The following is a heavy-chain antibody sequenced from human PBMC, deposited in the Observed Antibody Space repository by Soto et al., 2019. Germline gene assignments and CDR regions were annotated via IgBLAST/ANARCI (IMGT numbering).Heavy chain of an antibody. CDR1: GGSISSSSYY. D-gene: IGHD6-6*01. Sequence: PSETLSLTCTVSGGSISSSSYYWGWTRQPPGKGLEWIGSIYYSGSTYYNPSLKSRVTISVDTSKNQFSLKLSSVTAADTAVYYCARLSYSSSSGIDYWGQGTLVTVSP. J-gene: IGHJ4*02. CDR2: IYYSGST. V-gene: IGHV4-39*01. CDR3: ARLSYSSSSGIDY.